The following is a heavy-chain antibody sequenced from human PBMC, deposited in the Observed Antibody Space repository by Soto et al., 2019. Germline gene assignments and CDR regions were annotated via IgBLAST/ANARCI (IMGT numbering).Heavy chain of an antibody. D-gene: IGHD6-19*01. J-gene: IGHJ4*01. CDR3: ARVHVMVVAGSTFDY. Sequence: SETLSLTCTVSGASISGYYWSWIRKSAGKGLEWIGRIYATGTTDYNPSLKSRITISVDTSNNQFSLKLTSVTAADTAVYYCARVHVMVVAGSTFDYWGHGTLVTVSS. CDR2: IYATGTT. CDR1: GASISGYY. V-gene: IGHV4-4*07.